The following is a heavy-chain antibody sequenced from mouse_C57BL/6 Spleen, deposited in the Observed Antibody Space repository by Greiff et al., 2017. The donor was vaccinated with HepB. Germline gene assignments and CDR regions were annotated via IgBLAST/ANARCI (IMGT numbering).Heavy chain of an antibody. D-gene: IGHD1-1*01. Sequence: EVKLQESGGDLVKPGGSLKLSCAASGFTFSSYGMSWVRQTPDKRLEWVATISSGGSYTYYPDSVKGRFTISRDNAKNTLYLQMSSLKSEDTAMYYCARQRDYYGSSPFDYWGQGTTLTVSS. CDR1: GFTFSSYG. V-gene: IGHV5-6*01. CDR2: ISSGGSYT. CDR3: ARQRDYYGSSPFDY. J-gene: IGHJ2*01.